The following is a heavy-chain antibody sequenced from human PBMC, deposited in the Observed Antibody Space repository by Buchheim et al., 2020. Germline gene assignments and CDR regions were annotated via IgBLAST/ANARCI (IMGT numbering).Heavy chain of an antibody. J-gene: IGHJ4*02. V-gene: IGHV3-30*18. CDR1: GFTFSSYG. Sequence: QVQLVESGGGVVQPGRSLRLSCAASGFTFSSYGMHWVRQAPGKGLEWVAVISYDGSNKYYADSVKGRFTISRDNSKNTLYLQMNSPRAEDTAVYYCAKDVDTAILYYFDYWGQGTL. D-gene: IGHD5-18*01. CDR2: ISYDGSNK. CDR3: AKDVDTAILYYFDY.